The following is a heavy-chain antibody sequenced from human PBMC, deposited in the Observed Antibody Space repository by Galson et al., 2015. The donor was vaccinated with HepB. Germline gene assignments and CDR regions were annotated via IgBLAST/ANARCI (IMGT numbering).Heavy chain of an antibody. CDR2: INPGGSTI. V-gene: IGHV3-48*02. J-gene: IGHJ3*01. CDR3: AAAFDV. CDR1: GFTLSAYN. Sequence: SLRLSCAASGFTLSAYNMNWVRLAPGKGLEWVSYINPGGSTIYYADSVKGRFTISRDNVKNSLYLQINSLRDEDTAVYYCAAAFDVWGQGTMVTVSS.